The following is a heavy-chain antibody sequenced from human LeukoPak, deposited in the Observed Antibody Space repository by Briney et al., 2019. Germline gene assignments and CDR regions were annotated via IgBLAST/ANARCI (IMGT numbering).Heavy chain of an antibody. CDR3: ARDCSGVSCQSTS. D-gene: IGHD2-15*01. CDR1: GYSLTSGFY. J-gene: IGHJ5*02. CDR2: VYYRGTT. V-gene: IGHV4-38-2*02. Sequence: SETLSPTCTVSGYSLTSGFYWAWIRQTPDKGLEWICSVYYRGTTNHNPSLRSRVTLSVDTSKNQFSLNLTSVTAADTAVYYCARDCSGVSCQSTSWGQGTLVTVSS.